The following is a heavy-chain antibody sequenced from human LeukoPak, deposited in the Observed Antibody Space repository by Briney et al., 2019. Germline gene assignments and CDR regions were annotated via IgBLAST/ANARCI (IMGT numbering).Heavy chain of an antibody. J-gene: IGHJ4*02. CDR1: GGSISSGGYY. D-gene: IGHD1-1*01. V-gene: IGHV4-31*03. CDR3: ARDSALGTDY. CDR2: IYYSGSI. Sequence: SETLSLTCTVSGGSISSGGYYWSWIRQHPGKGLEWIGYIYYSGSIYYNPSLKSRVTISVDTSKNQFSLKLSSATAADTAVYYCARDSALGTDYWGQGTLVTVSS.